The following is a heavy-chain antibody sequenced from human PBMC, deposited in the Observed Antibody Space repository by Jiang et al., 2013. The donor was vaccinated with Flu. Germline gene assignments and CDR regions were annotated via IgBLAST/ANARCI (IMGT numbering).Heavy chain of an antibody. J-gene: IGHJ4*02. Sequence: GPGLVKPSQTLSLTCAVSGGSISSGGYSWSWIRQPPGKGLEWIGYIYHSGSTYYNPSLKSRVTISVDRSKNQFSLKLSSVTAADTAVYYCAREKQQFIDYWGQGTLVTVSS. CDR3: AREKQQFIDY. CDR1: GGSISSGGYS. D-gene: IGHD6-13*01. V-gene: IGHV4-30-2*01. CDR2: IYHSGST.